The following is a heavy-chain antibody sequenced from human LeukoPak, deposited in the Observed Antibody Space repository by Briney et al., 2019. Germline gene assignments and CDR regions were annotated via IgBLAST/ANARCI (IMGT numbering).Heavy chain of an antibody. Sequence: SETLSLTCAVSGGSISSGGYSWSWIRQPPGKGLEWIGYIYHSGSTYYNPSLKSRVTISVDRSKNQFSLKLSSVTAADTPVYYCARASDDKVHAFDIWGQGTMVTVSS. CDR3: ARASDDKVHAFDI. D-gene: IGHD4/OR15-4a*01. CDR2: IYHSGST. CDR1: GGSISSGGYS. V-gene: IGHV4-30-2*01. J-gene: IGHJ3*02.